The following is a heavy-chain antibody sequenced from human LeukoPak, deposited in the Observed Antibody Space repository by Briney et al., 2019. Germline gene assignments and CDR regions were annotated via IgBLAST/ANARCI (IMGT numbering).Heavy chain of an antibody. CDR2: ISFDGNNK. D-gene: IGHD4-17*01. J-gene: IGHJ4*02. CDR1: GFSFSSYA. Sequence: GGSLRLSCATSGFSFSSYAMSWVRQAPGKGLEWVAVISFDGNNKYYADSVKGRFTISRDNSKNTLFLQMNSLRAEDTAVYYCARDDAVTTSSPFGYWGQGTLVTVSS. V-gene: IGHV3-30*04. CDR3: ARDDAVTTSSPFGY.